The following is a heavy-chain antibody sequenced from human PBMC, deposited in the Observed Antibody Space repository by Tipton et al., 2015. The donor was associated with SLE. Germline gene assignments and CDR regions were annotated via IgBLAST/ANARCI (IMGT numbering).Heavy chain of an antibody. CDR1: GGSLNNHF. J-gene: IGHJ5*02. CDR3: VRDKWGEYYPSTGYFWSFDP. V-gene: IGHV4-4*07. Sequence: GLVKPSETLSLTCTVSGGSLNNHFCSWIRQSAGKGLEWIGRVSPSGGTNYNPSLKSRVTMSVDTSKNQFSLNLSSLTAADTAVYYCVRDKWGEYYPSTGYFWSFDPWGQGILVTVSS. D-gene: IGHD3-9*01. CDR2: VSPSGGT.